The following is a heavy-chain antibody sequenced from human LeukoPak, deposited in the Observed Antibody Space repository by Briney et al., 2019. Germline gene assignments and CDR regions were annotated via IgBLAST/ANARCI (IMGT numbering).Heavy chain of an antibody. CDR3: ARDPVGGDIDY. J-gene: IGHJ4*02. V-gene: IGHV3-48*03. CDR2: ITSSGSTM. D-gene: IGHD5-24*01. CDR1: GFTFSSYQ. Sequence: GGSLRLSCAASGFTFSSYQMNWVRQAPGKRLEWVSYITSSGSTMYYADSVRGRFTISRDNAKNSLYLQMNSLRAEDTAVYYCARDPVGGDIDYWGQGTLVTVSS.